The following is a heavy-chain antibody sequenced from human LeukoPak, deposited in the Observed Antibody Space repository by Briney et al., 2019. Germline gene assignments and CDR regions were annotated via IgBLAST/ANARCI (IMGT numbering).Heavy chain of an antibody. J-gene: IGHJ4*02. CDR3: ARGYSSSWYLD. V-gene: IGHV3-48*03. Sequence: GGSLRLSCAASGFTFRTYEMKWVRQAPGKGLEWVSYITSSGGTIYYADSVKGRFTISRDNAKNSLYLQMNSLRAEDTAVYYCARGYSSSWYLDWGQGTLVTVSS. D-gene: IGHD6-13*01. CDR1: GFTFRTYE. CDR2: ITSSGGTI.